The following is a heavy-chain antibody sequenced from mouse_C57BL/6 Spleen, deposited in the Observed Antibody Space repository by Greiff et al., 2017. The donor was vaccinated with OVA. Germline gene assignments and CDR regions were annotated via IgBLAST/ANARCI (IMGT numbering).Heavy chain of an antibody. CDR3: ARNWVPSYWYFDV. Sequence: ESGPGLVKPSQSLSLTCSVTGYSITSGYYWNWIRQFPGNKLEWMGYISYDGSNNYNPSLKNRISITRDTSKNQFFLKLNSVTTEDTATYYGARNWVPSYWYFDVWGTGTTVTVSS. J-gene: IGHJ1*03. CDR1: GYSITSGYY. CDR2: ISYDGSN. V-gene: IGHV3-6*01.